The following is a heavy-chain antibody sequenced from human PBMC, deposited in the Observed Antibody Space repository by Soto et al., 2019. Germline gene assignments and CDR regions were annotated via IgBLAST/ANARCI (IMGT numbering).Heavy chain of an antibody. J-gene: IGHJ6*02. CDR2: IIPIFGTA. CDR3: GYLPDYYYGMDV. Sequence: QVQLVQSGAEVKKPGSSVKVSCKASGGTFSSYAISWVRQAPAQGLEWMGGIIPIFGTANYAQKFQGRVTITADESTSTDYMELSSLRSEDAAVYYCGYLPDYYYGMDVWGQGTTVTVSS. CDR1: GGTFSSYA. V-gene: IGHV1-69*12. D-gene: IGHD2-15*01.